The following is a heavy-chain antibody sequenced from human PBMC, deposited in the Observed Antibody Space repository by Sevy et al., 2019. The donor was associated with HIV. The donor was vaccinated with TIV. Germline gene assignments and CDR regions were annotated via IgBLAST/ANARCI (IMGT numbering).Heavy chain of an antibody. CDR2: ISAYNGST. CDR3: ARDLLRSTGYYYYGMDV. Sequence: ASVKVSCKASGYTFTSYGISWVRQAPGQGLEWMGWISAYNGSTNYAQKLQGRVTMTTDTSTSTAYMELRSLRSDDTAVYYCARDLLRSTGYYYYGMDVWGQGTTVTVSS. D-gene: IGHD2-21*01. CDR1: GYTFTSYG. V-gene: IGHV1-18*01. J-gene: IGHJ6*02.